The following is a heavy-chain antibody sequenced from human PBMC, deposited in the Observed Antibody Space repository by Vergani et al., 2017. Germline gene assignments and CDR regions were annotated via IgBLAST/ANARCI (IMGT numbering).Heavy chain of an antibody. D-gene: IGHD2-21*02. CDR1: GGSISSSSYY. CDR2: IYYSGST. CDR3: ARHLAYCGGDCYPYYYGMDV. J-gene: IGHJ6*02. V-gene: IGHV4-39*01. Sequence: QLQLQESGPGLVKPSETLSLTCTVSGGSISSSSYYWGWIRQPPGKGLEWIGSIYYSGSTYYNPSLKSRVTISVDTSKNKFSLTLSSVTAADTAVYYCARHLAYCGGDCYPYYYGMDVWGQG.